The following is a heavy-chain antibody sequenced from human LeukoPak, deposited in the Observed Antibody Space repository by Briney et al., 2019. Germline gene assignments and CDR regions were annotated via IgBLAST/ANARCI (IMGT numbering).Heavy chain of an antibody. J-gene: IGHJ3*02. CDR3: AKWNSGYDAFDI. Sequence: PGGSLRFSCAASGFTFSSYAMSWVRQAPGKGLEWVSAISGSGGSTYYADSVKGRFTISRDNSKNTLYLQMNSLRAEDTAVYYCAKWNSGYDAFDIWGQGTMVTVSS. CDR2: ISGSGGST. D-gene: IGHD5-12*01. CDR1: GFTFSSYA. V-gene: IGHV3-23*01.